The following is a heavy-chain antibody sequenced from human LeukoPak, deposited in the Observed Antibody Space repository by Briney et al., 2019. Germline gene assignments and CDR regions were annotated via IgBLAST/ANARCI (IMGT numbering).Heavy chain of an antibody. CDR2: ISAYNGNT. V-gene: IGHV1-18*01. CDR3: PRDWYCSGGSCYSLIYNYYYGMDV. CDR1: GYTFTSYG. D-gene: IGHD2-15*01. J-gene: IGHJ6*02. Sequence: ASVKVSCKASGYTFTSYGISWVRQAPGQGLEWRGWISAYNGNTNCAQKLQGRVTMTTDTSTSTAYMELRSLRSDDTAVYYCPRDWYCSGGSCYSLIYNYYYGMDVWGQGTTVTVSS.